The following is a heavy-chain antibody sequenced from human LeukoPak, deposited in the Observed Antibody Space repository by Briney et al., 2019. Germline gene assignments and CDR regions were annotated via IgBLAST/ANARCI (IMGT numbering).Heavy chain of an antibody. CDR2: ISGSGGST. J-gene: IGHJ4*02. V-gene: IGHV3-23*01. CDR3: AKDRGRAAAGTPVSDY. D-gene: IGHD6-13*01. CDR1: GFNLSSYA. Sequence: GGSLRLSCAASGFNLSSYAMSGVRQAPGKGLEWVSAISGSGGSTYYADSVKGRFTISRDNSKNTLYLQMNSLRAEDTAVYYCAKDRGRAAAGTPVSDYWGQGTLVTVSS.